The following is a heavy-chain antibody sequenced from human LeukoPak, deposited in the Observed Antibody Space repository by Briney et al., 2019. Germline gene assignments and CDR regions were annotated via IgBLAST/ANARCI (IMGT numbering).Heavy chain of an antibody. Sequence: GGSLRLSCAASGFTFDDYGMSWVRQAPGKGLEWVSGINWNGGSTGYADSVKGRFTISRDNAKNSLYLQMNSLRAEDTAVYYCAKDTTPVTTVTTGLDYWGQGTLVTVSS. CDR3: AKDTTPVTTVTTGLDY. CDR1: GFTFDDYG. CDR2: INWNGGST. J-gene: IGHJ4*02. V-gene: IGHV3-20*04. D-gene: IGHD4-17*01.